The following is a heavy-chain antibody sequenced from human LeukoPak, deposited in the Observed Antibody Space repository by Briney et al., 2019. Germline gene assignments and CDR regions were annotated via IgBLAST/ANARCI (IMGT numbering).Heavy chain of an antibody. D-gene: IGHD6-13*01. CDR1: GYSFTSYW. Sequence: GESLRISCKGSGYSFTSYWISWVRQMPGKGLEWMGRIDPSDSYTNYSPSFQGHVTISADKSISTAYLQWSILKASDTAMYYCARGIAAADNKSPWDYYYGMDVWGKGTTVTVSS. CDR3: ARGIAAADNKSPWDYYYGMDV. V-gene: IGHV5-10-1*01. CDR2: IDPSDSYT. J-gene: IGHJ6*04.